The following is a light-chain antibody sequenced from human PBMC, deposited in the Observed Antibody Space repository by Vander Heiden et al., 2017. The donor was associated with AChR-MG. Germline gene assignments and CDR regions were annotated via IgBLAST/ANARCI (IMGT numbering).Light chain of an antibody. V-gene: IGKV3-20*01. J-gene: IGKJ2*01. CDR3: QQYGNSPRT. CDR2: GAS. CDR1: QSVSSNY. Sequence: EIVLTQSPGTLSLSPGERAILSCRASQSVSSNYLAWYQQKPGQAPRLLIYGASSRATGIPDRFSVSGSGTDFSLTISRLEPEDFAVYYCQQYGNSPRTFGQGTKLEIK.